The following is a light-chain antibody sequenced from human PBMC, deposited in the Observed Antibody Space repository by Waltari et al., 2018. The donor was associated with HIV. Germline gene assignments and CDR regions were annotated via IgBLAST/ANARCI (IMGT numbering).Light chain of an antibody. J-gene: IGLJ3*02. V-gene: IGLV2-23*02. CDR3: CSYAGSSPLWV. Sequence: QSSLTQPAPSSGSPGQSILISCSGTCTTVGYYNLFSWYQQHPGKVPKLIIFEVSERPSGVSDRFSGSKSVNTASLTISGLQAEDEADYYCCSYAGSSPLWVFGGGTKLTVL. CDR1: CTTVGYYNL. CDR2: EVS.